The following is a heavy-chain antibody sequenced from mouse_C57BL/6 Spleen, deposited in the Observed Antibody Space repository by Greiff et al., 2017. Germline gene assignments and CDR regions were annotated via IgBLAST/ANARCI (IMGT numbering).Heavy chain of an antibody. CDR1: GYSFTGYY. D-gene: IGHD2-5*01. J-gene: IGHJ3*01. V-gene: IGHV1-42*01. CDR2: INPSTGGT. CDR3: ARRDSNYGTWFAY. Sequence: EVQLQESGPELVKPGASVKISCKASGYSFTGYYMNWVKQSPEKSLEWIGEINPSTGGTTYNQKFKAKATLTVDKSSSTAYMQLKSLTSEDSAVYYCARRDSNYGTWFAYWGQGTLVTVSA.